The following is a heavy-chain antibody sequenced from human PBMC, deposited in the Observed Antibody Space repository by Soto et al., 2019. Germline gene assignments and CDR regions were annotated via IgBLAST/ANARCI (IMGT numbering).Heavy chain of an antibody. V-gene: IGHV1-18*01. Sequence: GASVKVSCKASGYTFTSYGICWVRQAPGQELEWMGWISAYNGNTNYAQKLQGRVTMNTDTSTSTAYMELRSLRSDDTAVYYCARGMGGSVFLLSNAPRYFDYWGQGTLVTVSS. CDR1: GYTFTSYG. CDR3: ARGMGGSVFLLSNAPRYFDY. D-gene: IGHD3-10*01. J-gene: IGHJ4*02. CDR2: ISAYNGNT.